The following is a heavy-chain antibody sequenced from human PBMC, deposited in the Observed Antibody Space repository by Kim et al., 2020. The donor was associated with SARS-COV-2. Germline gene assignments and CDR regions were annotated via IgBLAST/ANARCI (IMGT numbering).Heavy chain of an antibody. CDR2: MTASGDST. D-gene: IGHD3-10*01. Sequence: GGSLRLSCAASGFSFNTYAMPWVRQAPGKGPEWVATMTASGDSTDYSDSVRGRFVISRDNARNMVFLQMNNLRADDTATYYCVKSTLLRGVILAGNAFD. J-gene: IGHJ3*01. V-gene: IGHV3-23*01. CDR3: VKSTLLRGVILAGNAFD. CDR1: GFSFNTYA.